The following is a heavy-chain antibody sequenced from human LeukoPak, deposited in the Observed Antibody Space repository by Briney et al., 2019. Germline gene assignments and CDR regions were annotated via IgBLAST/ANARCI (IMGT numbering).Heavy chain of an antibody. V-gene: IGHV4-59*12. CDR2: IYYSGST. D-gene: IGHD6-13*01. J-gene: IGHJ4*02. CDR1: GGSISSYY. Sequence: SETLSLACTVSGGSISSYYWSWIRQPPGKGLEWIGYIYYSGSTYYNPSLKSRVTISVDTSKNQFSLKLSSVTAADTAVYYCARERGEAAAAGTGKYYFDYWGQGTLVTVSS. CDR3: ARERGEAAAAGTGKYYFDY.